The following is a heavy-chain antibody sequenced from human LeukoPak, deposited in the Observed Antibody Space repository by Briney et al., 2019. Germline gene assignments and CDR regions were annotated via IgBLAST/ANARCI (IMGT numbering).Heavy chain of an antibody. CDR1: GFTFSNYA. CDR3: ARGRDLFDS. V-gene: IGHV3-23*01. CDR2: IYGSDDKT. Sequence: GGSLRLSCVASGFTFSNYAMSWVRQAPGKGLELVSGIYGSDDKTVYGDAVKGRFTISRDNSKSTLYLQMNSLRAEDTAVYYCARGRDLFDSWGQGTLVTVSS. J-gene: IGHJ4*02.